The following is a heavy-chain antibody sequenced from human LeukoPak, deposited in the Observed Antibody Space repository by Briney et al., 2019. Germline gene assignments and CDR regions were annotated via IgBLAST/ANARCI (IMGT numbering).Heavy chain of an antibody. J-gene: IGHJ4*02. CDR2: IIPSFGTA. D-gene: IGHD5-24*01. V-gene: IGHV1-69*13. CDR1: GGTFSSYA. Sequence: SVKVSCKASGGTFSSYAISWVRQAPGQGLEWMGGIIPSFGTANYAQKFQGRVTITADESTSTAYMELSSLRSEDTAVYYCARVGDREMATIFSSPVGALDYWGQGTLVTVSS. CDR3: ARVGDREMATIFSSPVGALDY.